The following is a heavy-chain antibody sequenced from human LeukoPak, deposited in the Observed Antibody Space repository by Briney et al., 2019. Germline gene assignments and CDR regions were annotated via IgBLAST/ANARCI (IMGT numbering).Heavy chain of an antibody. J-gene: IGHJ4*02. CDR2: IIPILGIA. CDR1: VGTFSSYA. D-gene: IGHD3-9*01. CDR3: ARDRSGYYDILNPLDY. V-gene: IGHV1-69*04. Sequence: ASVKVSCKASVGTFSSYAISWVRQAPGQGLEWMGRIIPILGIANYAQKFQGRVTITADKSTSTAYMELSSLRSEDTAVYYCARDRSGYYDILNPLDYWGQGTLVTVSS.